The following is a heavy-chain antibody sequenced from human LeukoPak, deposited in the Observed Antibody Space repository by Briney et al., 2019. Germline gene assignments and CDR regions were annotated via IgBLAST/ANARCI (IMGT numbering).Heavy chain of an antibody. J-gene: IGHJ4*02. V-gene: IGHV3-30-3*01. D-gene: IGHD6-13*01. CDR2: ISYDGSNK. Sequence: GGSLRLSCAASGFTFSSYAMHWVRQAPGKGLEWVAVISYDGSNKYYADSVKGRFTISRDNSKNTLYLQMNSLRAEDTAVYYCARAGYSSSWYGYYFDYWGRGTLVTVSS. CDR3: ARAGYSSSWYGYYFDY. CDR1: GFTFSSYA.